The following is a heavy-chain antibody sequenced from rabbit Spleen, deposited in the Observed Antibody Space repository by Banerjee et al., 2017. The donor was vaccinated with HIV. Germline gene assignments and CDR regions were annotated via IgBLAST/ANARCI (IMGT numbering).Heavy chain of an antibody. Sequence: QSLEDSGGDLVKPGASLTLTCTASGFSFSVGYWICWVRQAPGKGLEWIGCIDTNGSGSTYYASWAKGRFIISKTSSITVTLQMTSLTAADTATYFCARDGNADGGTYAWDSKLWGPGTLVT. CDR2: IDTNGSGST. CDR3: ARDGNADGGTYAWDSKL. V-gene: IGHV1S40*01. CDR1: GFSFSVGYW. D-gene: IGHD6-1*01. J-gene: IGHJ4*01.